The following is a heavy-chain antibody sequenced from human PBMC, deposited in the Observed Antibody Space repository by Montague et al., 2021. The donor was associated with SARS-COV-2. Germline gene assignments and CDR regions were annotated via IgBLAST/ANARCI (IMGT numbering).Heavy chain of an antibody. CDR3: ASRAPTRIVLVLYAIGGYFDY. CDR2: ISSSCSTI. Sequence: SLRLSCSASGFTFSSYEMNWVRQAPGKGLEWVSYISSSCSTIYYXDSVKVRFTISRDNAKNSLYLQMNSLRAEDTAVYYCASRAPTRIVLVLYAIGGYFDYWGQGTLVTVSS. D-gene: IGHD2-8*01. J-gene: IGHJ4*02. V-gene: IGHV3-48*03. CDR1: GFTFSSYE.